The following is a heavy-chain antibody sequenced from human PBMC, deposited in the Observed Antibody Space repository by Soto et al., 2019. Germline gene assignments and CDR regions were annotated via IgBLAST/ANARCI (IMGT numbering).Heavy chain of an antibody. J-gene: IGHJ4*02. Sequence: PGGSLRLSCAASGFTFSSYAVSWVRQAPGKGLEWVSAVSGSGGSTYYADSMKGRFSISRDNSKNTLYLQMNSLRAEDTAVYYCAKGTTVLVGATTDYWGQGTLVTVS. CDR1: GFTFSSYA. CDR3: AKGTTVLVGATTDY. D-gene: IGHD1-26*01. V-gene: IGHV3-23*01. CDR2: VSGSGGST.